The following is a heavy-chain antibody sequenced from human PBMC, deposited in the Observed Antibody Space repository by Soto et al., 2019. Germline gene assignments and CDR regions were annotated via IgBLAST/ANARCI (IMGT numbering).Heavy chain of an antibody. Sequence: QVQLQESGPGLVKPSQTLSLTCTVSGGSISSGGYYWSWIRQHPGKGLEWIGYIYYSGSTYYNPSRKSRVTISVDTSKNQFSLKLSSVTAADTAVYYCARDQGTQLWPSPWFDPWGQGTLVTVSS. J-gene: IGHJ5*02. V-gene: IGHV4-31*03. CDR2: IYYSGST. CDR1: GGSISSGGYY. D-gene: IGHD5-18*01. CDR3: ARDQGTQLWPSPWFDP.